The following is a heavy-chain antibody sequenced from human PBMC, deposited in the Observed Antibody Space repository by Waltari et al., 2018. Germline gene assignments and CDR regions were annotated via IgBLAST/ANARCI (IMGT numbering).Heavy chain of an antibody. CDR2: ISYSGST. V-gene: IGHV4-59*01. J-gene: IGHJ6*03. CDR1: GGSISNYS. D-gene: IGHD2-15*01. CDR3: ARGSEGSYCSGGTCYSYYYMDV. Sequence: QVQLQESGPGLVKPAETLSLTCTVAGGSISNYSCHLFRKPPGKGLELIGYISYSGSTTYSPSLKSRVTITVDTSKKQFSLKLNFVTAADTAVYYCARGSEGSYCSGGTCYSYYYMDVWGKGTTVTVSS.